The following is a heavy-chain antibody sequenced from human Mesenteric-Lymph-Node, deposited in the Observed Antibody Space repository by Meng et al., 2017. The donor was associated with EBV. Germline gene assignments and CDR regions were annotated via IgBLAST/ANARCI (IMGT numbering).Heavy chain of an antibody. CDR3: VRGAAIGPRYFDY. V-gene: IGHV4-61*01. CDR1: GGSVNSGTYY. Sequence: QWKLQGSGPGLVKPSGTLSPTCTVSGGSVNSGTYYWSWIRQPPGKGLEWIGYIYYSGTTNYNPSLKGRVTISLDTSKNQFSLKLSSVTAADTAVYYCVRGAAIGPRYFDYWGQGTLVTVSS. D-gene: IGHD2-2*02. CDR2: IYYSGTT. J-gene: IGHJ4*02.